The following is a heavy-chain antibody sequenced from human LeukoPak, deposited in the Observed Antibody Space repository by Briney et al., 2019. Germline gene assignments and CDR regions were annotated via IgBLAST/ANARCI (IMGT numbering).Heavy chain of an antibody. CDR3: ARDTLGEGEDANYAVYYFDY. V-gene: IGHV3-7*01. CDR2: IKQDGNEK. CDR1: GFSFSTYW. Sequence: GGSLRLSCAASGFSFSTYWMSWVRQAPGKWLEWVANIKQDGNEKYYADSVKGRFTISRDNAKNSLDLQMNSLRAEDTAVYYCARDTLGEGEDANYAVYYFDYWGQGSVVTVSS. D-gene: IGHD4/OR15-4a*01. J-gene: IGHJ4*02.